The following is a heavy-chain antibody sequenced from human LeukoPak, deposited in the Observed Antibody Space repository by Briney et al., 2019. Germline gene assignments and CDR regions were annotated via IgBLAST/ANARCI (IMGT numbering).Heavy chain of an antibody. V-gene: IGHV3-48*03. D-gene: IGHD3-10*02. J-gene: IGHJ6*04. CDR2: ISSRGSTI. CDR3: AELGITMIGGV. CDR1: GFTFSSYE. Sequence: GGSLRLSCAASGFTFSSYEMNWVRQAPGRGLEWVSYISSRGSTIYYADSVKGRFTISRDNAKNSLYLQMNSLRAEDTAVYYCAELGITMIGGVWGKGTTVTISS.